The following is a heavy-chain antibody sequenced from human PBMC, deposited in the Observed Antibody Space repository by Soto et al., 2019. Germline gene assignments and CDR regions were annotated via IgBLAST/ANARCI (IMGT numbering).Heavy chain of an antibody. CDR3: ARAGNLGRWIQPLDS. J-gene: IGHJ4*02. CDR2: IHYNGNT. Sequence: QVQLQVSGPGLVKPSETLSLTCTVSGASISSYSWSWIRQPPGKGLEWIGNIHYNGNTKYSPSLESRVTMSVDTSKNHFSLKLISVTTADTAVYFCARAGNLGRWIQPLDSWGQGTLVTVSS. V-gene: IGHV4-59*01. CDR1: GASISSYS. D-gene: IGHD2-2*03.